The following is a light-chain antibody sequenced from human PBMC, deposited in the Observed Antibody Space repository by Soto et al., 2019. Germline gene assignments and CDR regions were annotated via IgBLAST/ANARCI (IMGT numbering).Light chain of an antibody. J-gene: IGLJ3*02. CDR1: SSDVGGYIF. V-gene: IGLV2-11*01. Sequence: QSALTQPHSVSGSPGQSVTISCTGTSSDVGGYIFVSWYQQRPGKAPKLMIYDVNKRPSGVPDRFSGSKSGNTASLTISGLQAEDEADYFCGSFAGPVWVFGGGTKLTVL. CDR3: GSFAGPVWV. CDR2: DVN.